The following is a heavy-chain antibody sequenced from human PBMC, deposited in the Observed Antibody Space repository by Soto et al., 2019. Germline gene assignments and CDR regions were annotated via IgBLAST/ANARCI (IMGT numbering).Heavy chain of an antibody. V-gene: IGHV4-4*02. D-gene: IGHD3-22*01. CDR2: IYHSGST. J-gene: IGHJ4*02. Sequence: QVQLQESGPGLVKPSGTLSLTCAVSGGSISSSNWWSWVRQPPGKGLEWIGEIYHSGSTNYNPSLKSRVTISVDKSKTQFSLKLSSVTAADTAVYYCARTTTYYYDSSGYYYLDYWGQGTLVTVSS. CDR3: ARTTTYYYDSSGYYYLDY. CDR1: GGSISSSNW.